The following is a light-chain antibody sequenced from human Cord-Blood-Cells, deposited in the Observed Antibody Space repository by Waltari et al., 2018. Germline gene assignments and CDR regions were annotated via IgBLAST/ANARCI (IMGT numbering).Light chain of an antibody. CDR2: WAS. J-gene: IGKJ1*01. CDR1: QSVLYSSNNKNY. Sequence: DIVMTQSPDSLAVSLGERATINCKSSQSVLYSSNNKNYLAWYQQKPGQPPKLLIYWASTQECGVPDRFSGSGSGTDFTLTISSLQAEDVAVYYCQQYYSTPRTFGQGTKVEIK. V-gene: IGKV4-1*01. CDR3: QQYYSTPRT.